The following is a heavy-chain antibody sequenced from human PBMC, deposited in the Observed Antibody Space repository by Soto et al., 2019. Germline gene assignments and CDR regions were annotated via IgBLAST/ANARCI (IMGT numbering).Heavy chain of an antibody. CDR2: IWYDGSNK. J-gene: IGHJ6*02. D-gene: IGHD5-12*01. V-gene: IGHV3-33*01. CDR3: ARDRVATRGPYYYYGMDV. Sequence: GGSLRLSCAASGFTFSSYGMHWVRQAPGKGLEWVAVIWYDGSNKYYADSVTGRFTISRDNSKNTLYLQMNSLRAEDTAVYSCARDRVATRGPYYYYGMDVWDQGTTVTVSS. CDR1: GFTFSSYG.